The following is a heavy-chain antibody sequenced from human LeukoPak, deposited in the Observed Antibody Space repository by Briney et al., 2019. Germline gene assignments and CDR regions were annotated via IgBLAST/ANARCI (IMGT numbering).Heavy chain of an antibody. CDR1: GYTFTNYG. Sequence: ASVKVSCKASGYTFTNYGISWVRQAPGQGLEWMGWISAYNGNTNYAQKLQGRVTMTTDTSTSTAYMELRSLRSDDTAVYYCARYSGYSVQNWFDPWGQGTLVTVSS. CDR2: ISAYNGNT. D-gene: IGHD5/OR15-5a*01. V-gene: IGHV1-18*01. CDR3: ARYSGYSVQNWFDP. J-gene: IGHJ5*02.